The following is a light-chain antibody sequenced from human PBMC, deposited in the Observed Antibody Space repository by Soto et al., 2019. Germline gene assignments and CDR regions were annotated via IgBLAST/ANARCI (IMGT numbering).Light chain of an antibody. CDR3: AAWDDSLNGL. CDR2: SDN. Sequence: QSVLTQPPSASGTRGQRVTISCSGSSSNIGSNTVNWYQHLPGTAPKLLIYSDNQRPSGVPDRFSGSKSGTSASLAISGLQSEDEADYYCAAWDDSLNGLFGGGTKLTVL. J-gene: IGLJ2*01. V-gene: IGLV1-44*01. CDR1: SSNIGSNT.